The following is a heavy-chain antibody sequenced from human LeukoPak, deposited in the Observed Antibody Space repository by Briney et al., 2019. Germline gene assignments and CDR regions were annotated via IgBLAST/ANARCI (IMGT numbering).Heavy chain of an antibody. CDR1: GFTFSSYG. V-gene: IGHV3-33*01. J-gene: IGHJ4*02. CDR3: ARDSAMANFDY. D-gene: IGHD5-18*01. CDR2: IWYDGSNK. Sequence: PGGSLRLSCAASGFTFSSYGMHWVRQAPGKGLEWVAVIWYDGSNKYYADSVKGRFTISRDNSKNTLYLQMNSLRAEDTAVYYCARDSAMANFDYWGQGTLVTVSS.